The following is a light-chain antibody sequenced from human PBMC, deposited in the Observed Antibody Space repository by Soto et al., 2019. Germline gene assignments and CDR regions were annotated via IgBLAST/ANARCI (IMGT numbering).Light chain of an antibody. V-gene: IGKV1-5*01. J-gene: IGKJ2*01. Sequence: DIQMTQSPSTLAASVGDAVTMTCRSSSKWLAWYQKKPGKAPKLLIYDVSNLERGVPQRFSGSTSGAESTLTITGLKPDDLGTYYCQHITDFTFGQGTKVDIX. CDR1: SSSKW. CDR3: QHITDFT. CDR2: DVS.